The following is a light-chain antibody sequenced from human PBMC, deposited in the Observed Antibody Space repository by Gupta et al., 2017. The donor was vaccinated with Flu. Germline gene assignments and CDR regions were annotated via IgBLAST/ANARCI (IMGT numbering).Light chain of an antibody. Sequence: ATLSVAPGERATLSWRASPRVGRNLTRDQDKPGQAPRLLIYGASTRATGVPARFSGSGSGTDFTLTISSLQSEDHAVYYCQQYNHWPPLTFGGGTKVEI. CDR1: PRVGRN. CDR2: GAS. J-gene: IGKJ4*01. CDR3: QQYNHWPPLT. V-gene: IGKV3-15*01.